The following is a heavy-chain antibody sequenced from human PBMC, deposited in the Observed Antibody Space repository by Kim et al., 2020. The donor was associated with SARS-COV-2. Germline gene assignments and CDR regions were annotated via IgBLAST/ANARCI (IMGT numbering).Heavy chain of an antibody. V-gene: IGHV3-7*03. CDR1: GFTFSTYW. CDR2: IKPDGIER. J-gene: IGHJ4*02. Sequence: GGSLRLSCAASGFTFSTYWMTWVRQAPGKGLEWVATIKPDGIERFHADSVKGRFTISRDDTKNSLYLQMNSLRAXDTAIYYCERXYDFWGQGTLVTVSS. CDR3: ERXYDF.